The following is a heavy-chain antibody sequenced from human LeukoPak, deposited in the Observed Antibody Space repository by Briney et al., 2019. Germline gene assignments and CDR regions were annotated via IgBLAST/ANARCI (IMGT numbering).Heavy chain of an antibody. CDR1: GGSISSYY. J-gene: IGHJ4*02. CDR3: ARVEDCGGDCAYYFDY. Sequence: ASETLSLTCTVSGGSISSYYWSWIRQPPGKGLEWIGYIYYSESTNYNPSLKSRVTISVDTSKNQFSLKLSSVTAADTAVYYCARVEDCGGDCAYYFDYWGQGTLVTVSS. D-gene: IGHD2-21*02. CDR2: IYYSEST. V-gene: IGHV4-59*08.